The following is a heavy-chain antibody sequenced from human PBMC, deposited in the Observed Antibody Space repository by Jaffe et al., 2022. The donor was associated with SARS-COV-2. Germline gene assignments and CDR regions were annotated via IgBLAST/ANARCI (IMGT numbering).Heavy chain of an antibody. CDR1: GGTFSSYA. D-gene: IGHD3-9*01. Sequence: QVQLVQSGAEVKKPGSSVKVSCKASGGTFSSYAISWVRQAPGQGLEWMGGIIPIFGTANYAQKFQGRVTITADESTSTAYMELSSLRSEDTAVYYCARVEPDYDILTGYPNYYYYYMDVWGKGTTVTVSS. J-gene: IGHJ6*03. CDR3: ARVEPDYDILTGYPNYYYYYMDV. CDR2: IIPIFGTA. V-gene: IGHV1-69*01.